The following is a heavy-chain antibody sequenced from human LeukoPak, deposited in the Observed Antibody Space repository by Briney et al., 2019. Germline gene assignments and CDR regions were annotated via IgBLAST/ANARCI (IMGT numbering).Heavy chain of an antibody. CDR2: INHSGST. J-gene: IGHJ4*02. CDR3: ARVPSGGFDY. D-gene: IGHD1-26*01. Sequence: SETLSLTCAVYGGSFSGYYWSWIRQPPGKGLEWIGEINHSGSTNYNPSLKSRVTISVDTSKNQFSLKLSSVTAADTAVYYCARVPSGGFDYWGQGTLVTVSS. V-gene: IGHV4-34*01. CDR1: GGSFSGYY.